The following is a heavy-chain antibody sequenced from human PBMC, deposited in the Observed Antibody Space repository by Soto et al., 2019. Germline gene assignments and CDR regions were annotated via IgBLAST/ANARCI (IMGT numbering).Heavy chain of an antibody. CDR2: IWYDGSNK. J-gene: IGHJ3*02. Sequence: PGGSLRLSCAASGFTFSSYGMHWVRQAPGKGLEWVAVIWYDGSNKYYADSVKGRFTTSRDNSKNTLYLQMNSLRAEDTAVYYCARDLCGGDCYFGHAFDIWGQGTMVTVSS. V-gene: IGHV3-33*01. CDR1: GFTFSSYG. CDR3: ARDLCGGDCYFGHAFDI. D-gene: IGHD2-21*01.